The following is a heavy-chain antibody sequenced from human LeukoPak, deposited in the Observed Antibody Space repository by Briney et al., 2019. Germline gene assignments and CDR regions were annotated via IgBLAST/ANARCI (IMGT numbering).Heavy chain of an antibody. CDR2: IIPIFGTA. CDR1: GGTFSSYA. Sequence: SVKVSCKASGGTFSSYAISWVRQAPGQGLEWMGGIIPIFGTANYAQKFQGRVTITADESTSTAYMELSSLRSEDTAVYYCARDRGDVLMDYDSSDEASFDYWGQGTLVTVSS. V-gene: IGHV1-69*13. J-gene: IGHJ4*02. D-gene: IGHD3-22*01. CDR3: ARDRGDVLMDYDSSDEASFDY.